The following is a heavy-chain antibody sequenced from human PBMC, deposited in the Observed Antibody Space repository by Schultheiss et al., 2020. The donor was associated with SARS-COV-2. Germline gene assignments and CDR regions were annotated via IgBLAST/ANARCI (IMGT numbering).Heavy chain of an antibody. Sequence: SETLSLTCAVSGGSISSGGYSWSWIRQPPGKGLEWIGYVSPSGSTNYNPSLKSRVTISRDTSKNHFSLKLSSVTAADTAVYYCARDALGCFDYWGQGTLVTVSS. CDR1: GGSISSGGYS. V-gene: IGHV4-61*03. CDR2: VSPSGST. J-gene: IGHJ4*02. CDR3: ARDALGCFDY.